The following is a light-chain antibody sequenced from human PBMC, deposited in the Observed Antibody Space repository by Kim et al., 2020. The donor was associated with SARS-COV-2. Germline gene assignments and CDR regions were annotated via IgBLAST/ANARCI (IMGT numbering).Light chain of an antibody. V-gene: IGLV3-19*01. CDR3: NSRDSSDYVV. Sequence: VALGQTVRIKCQGDSLRSYYATWYQQKPGQAPKVVIYGKDNRPSGVPDRFSGSSSGNTAYLTITGTQAGDEADYYCNSRDSSDYVVFGGGTKVTVL. CDR2: GKD. CDR1: SLRSYY. J-gene: IGLJ2*01.